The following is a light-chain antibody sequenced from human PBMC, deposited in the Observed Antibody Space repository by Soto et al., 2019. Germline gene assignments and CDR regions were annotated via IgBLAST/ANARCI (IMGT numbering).Light chain of an antibody. CDR3: QSYDTSLRDYV. CDR2: SNT. V-gene: IGLV1-40*01. J-gene: IGLJ1*01. Sequence: QSVLTQPPSVSGAPGQRVTISCTGSSSNIGAYYDVHWYQQVPGTAPKLLIFSNTNRPSGAPDRFSGSKSGTSASLAITGLQAEDEAEYYCQSYDTSLRDYVFGTGTKVTVL. CDR1: SSNIGAYYD.